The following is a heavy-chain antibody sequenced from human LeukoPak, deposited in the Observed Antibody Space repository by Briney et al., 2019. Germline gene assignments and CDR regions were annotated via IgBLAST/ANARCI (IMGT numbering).Heavy chain of an antibody. CDR3: ARDNGASGYFYYMDV. CDR2: ISSSSSYI. J-gene: IGHJ6*03. CDR1: GFTFSSYS. V-gene: IGHV3-21*01. D-gene: IGHD2-8*01. Sequence: GGSLRLSCAASGFTFSSYSMNWVRQAPGKGLEWVSSISSSSSYIYYADSVKGRFTISRDNSKNTLYLQINSLRAEDTAVYYCARDNGASGYFYYMDVWGKGTTVTVSS.